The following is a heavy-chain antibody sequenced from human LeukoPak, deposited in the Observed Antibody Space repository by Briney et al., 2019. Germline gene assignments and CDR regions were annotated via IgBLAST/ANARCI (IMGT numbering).Heavy chain of an antibody. V-gene: IGHV3-23*01. J-gene: IGHJ3*02. D-gene: IGHD4-11*01. CDR3: ASTYGDYSNPGAFDI. Sequence: GGSLRLSCAASGFTFSNYAMTWVRQAPGKGLEWVSSTGPVHYADSVKGRFTISRDNSKNTLYLQMNSLRAEDTAVYYCASTYGDYSNPGAFDIWGQGTMVTVSS. CDR1: GFTFSNYA. CDR2: STGPV.